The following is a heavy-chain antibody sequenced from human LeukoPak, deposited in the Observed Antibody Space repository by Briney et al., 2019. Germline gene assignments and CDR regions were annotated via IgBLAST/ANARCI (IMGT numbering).Heavy chain of an antibody. Sequence: GGSLRLSCAASGFTFSDYYMSWIRQAPGKGLEWVSAISGSGGSTYYADSVKGRFTISRDNSKNTLYLQMNSLRAEDTAVYYCAKDRNCSSTSCPRPFDNWFDPWGQGTLVTVSS. CDR2: ISGSGGST. J-gene: IGHJ5*02. V-gene: IGHV3-23*01. D-gene: IGHD2-2*01. CDR1: GFTFSDYY. CDR3: AKDRNCSSTSCPRPFDNWFDP.